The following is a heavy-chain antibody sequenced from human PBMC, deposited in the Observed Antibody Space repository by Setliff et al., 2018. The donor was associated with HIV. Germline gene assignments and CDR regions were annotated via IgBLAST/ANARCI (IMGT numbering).Heavy chain of an antibody. CDR3: ARGDQTGYYRTYFYYMDL. J-gene: IGHJ6*03. D-gene: IGHD3-9*01. CDR1: GFAFADFA. V-gene: IGHV3-20*04. Sequence: GGSLRLSCAASGFAFADFAMTWVRQRPGKGPEWVSYINWNGSSTNYADSVKGRFTMSRDNAKNTLHLQMNSLRAEDTALYYCARGDQTGYYRTYFYYMDLWGKGTTVTVSS. CDR2: INWNGSST.